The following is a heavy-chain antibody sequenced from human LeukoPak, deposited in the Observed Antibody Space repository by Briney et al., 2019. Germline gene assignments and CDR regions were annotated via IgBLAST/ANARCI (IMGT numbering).Heavy chain of an antibody. D-gene: IGHD2-15*01. CDR1: GGTFSSYV. V-gene: IGHV1-69*06. J-gene: IGHJ4*02. Sequence: GASVKVSCKASGGTFSSYVISWVRQAPGQGLEWMGGIIPIFGSANYAQKFQGRVTITADKSTSTAYMELSSLRSEDTAMYYCARSEFFCSGGTCDLLYYFDYWGQGTLVTVSS. CDR2: IIPIFGSA. CDR3: ARSEFFCSGGTCDLLYYFDY.